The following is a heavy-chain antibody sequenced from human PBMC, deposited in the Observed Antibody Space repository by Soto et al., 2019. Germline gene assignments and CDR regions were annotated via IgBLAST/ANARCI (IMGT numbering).Heavy chain of an antibody. Sequence: SQNLSLTCAVSGSSISSGNWWGWIRKPPGEGLEWIVYIYYNGTTYYNPSLKSRVTMSVDTSKNQFSLRLSSVTAVDTAVYYCTITRGDPQLHGLDYWAQGTLVTVSS. D-gene: IGHD3-10*01. J-gene: IGHJ4*02. CDR1: GSSISSGNW. V-gene: IGHV4-28*01. CDR3: TITRGDPQLHGLDY. CDR2: IYYNGTT.